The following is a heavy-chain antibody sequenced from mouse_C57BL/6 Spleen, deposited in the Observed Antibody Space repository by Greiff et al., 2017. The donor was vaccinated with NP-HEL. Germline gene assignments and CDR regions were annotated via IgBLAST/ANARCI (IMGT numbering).Heavy chain of an antibody. D-gene: IGHD4-1*01. J-gene: IGHJ3*01. CDR2: IYPRDGST. CDR3: ARGTGTAWFAY. V-gene: IGHV1-85*01. CDR1: GYTFTSYD. Sequence: QVQLQQSGPELVKPGASVKLFCKASGYTFTSYDINWVKQRPGQGLEWIGWIYPRDGSTKYNEKFKGKATLTVDTSSSTAYMELHSLTSEDSAVYFCARGTGTAWFAYWGQGTLVTVSA.